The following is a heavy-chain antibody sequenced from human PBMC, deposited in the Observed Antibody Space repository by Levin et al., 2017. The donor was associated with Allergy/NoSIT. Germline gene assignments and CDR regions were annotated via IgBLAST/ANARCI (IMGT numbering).Heavy chain of an antibody. Sequence: PSETLSLTCAVYGGSFSGYYWSWIRQPPGKGLEWIGEINHSGSTNYNPSLKSRVTISVDTSKNQFSLKLSSVTAADTAVYYCARGPILRYSSSWYPQLGGCFDPWGQGTLVTVSS. J-gene: IGHJ5*02. CDR1: GGSFSGYY. CDR2: INHSGST. V-gene: IGHV4-34*01. D-gene: IGHD6-13*01. CDR3: ARGPILRYSSSWYPQLGGCFDP.